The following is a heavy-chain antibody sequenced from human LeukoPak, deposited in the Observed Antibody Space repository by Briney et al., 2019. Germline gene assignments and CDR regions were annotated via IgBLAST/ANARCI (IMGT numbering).Heavy chain of an antibody. CDR3: ARGLGAVAGTTPHGY. CDR2: INHSGST. CDR1: GGSFSAYY. J-gene: IGHJ4*02. D-gene: IGHD6-19*01. Sequence: SETLSLTCGVYGGSFSAYYWSWIRQPPGKGLEWIGEINHSGSTNYNPSLKTRVAMSVDTSKNHFSLKLSSVTAADTAVYYCARGLGAVAGTTPHGYWGQGTLVTVSS. V-gene: IGHV4-34*01.